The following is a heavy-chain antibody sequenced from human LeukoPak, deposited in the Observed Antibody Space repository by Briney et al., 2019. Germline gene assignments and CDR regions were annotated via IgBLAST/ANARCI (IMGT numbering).Heavy chain of an antibody. CDR3: AREDVVLVDAVRYYYYGMDV. CDR2: INPSGGST. CDR1: GYNVISYY. D-gene: IGHD2-8*01. Sequence: ASVKVSCKASGYNVISYYMHWVRQAPGQGLEWRGIINPSGGSTSYAQKFQDRVTMTRDTSTSTVYMELSSLKSEDTAEYYCAREDVVLVDAVRYYYYGMDVWGQGTTVTVSS. V-gene: IGHV1-46*01. J-gene: IGHJ6*02.